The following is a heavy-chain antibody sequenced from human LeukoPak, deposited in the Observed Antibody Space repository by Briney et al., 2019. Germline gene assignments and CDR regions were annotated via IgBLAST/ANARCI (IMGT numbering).Heavy chain of an antibody. CDR3: ARADTVTSHTFDI. Sequence: SQTLSLTCAISGDSVSTDSAAWNWIRQSPSRGLEWLGRTYYRSKWYNDYAVSVKSRIIINPDTPKNQFSLQLNSVTPEDTAVYYCARADTVTSHTFDIWGQGTMVTVSS. V-gene: IGHV6-1*01. D-gene: IGHD5-18*01. CDR2: TYYRSKWYN. CDR1: GDSVSTDSAA. J-gene: IGHJ3*02.